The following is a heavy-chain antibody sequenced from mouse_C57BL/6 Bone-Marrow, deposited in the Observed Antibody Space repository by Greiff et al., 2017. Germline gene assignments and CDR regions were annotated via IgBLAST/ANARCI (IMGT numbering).Heavy chain of an antibody. CDR3: ARLGAARYFDD. CDR2: IHPSDSDT. J-gene: IGHJ1*03. D-gene: IGHD2-13*01. V-gene: IGHV1-74*01. Sequence: QVQLQQPGAELVKPGASVKVSCKASGYTFTSYWMHWVKQRPGQGLEWLGRIHPSDSDTNYNQKFKGKATLTVDKSSSTAYMQLSSRTSEDSAVYYCARLGAARYFDDWGTGTTVTVSS. CDR1: GYTFTSYW.